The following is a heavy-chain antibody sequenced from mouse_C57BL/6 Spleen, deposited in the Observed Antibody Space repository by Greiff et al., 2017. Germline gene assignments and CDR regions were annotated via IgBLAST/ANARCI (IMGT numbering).Heavy chain of an antibody. J-gene: IGHJ1*03. V-gene: IGHV1-15*01. CDR2: IDPETGGT. CDR1: GYTFTDYE. CDR3: TRERGSSYGYFDV. Sequence: QVQLQQSGAELVRPGASVTLSCKASGYTFTDYEMHWVKQTPVHGLEWIGAIDPETGGTAYNQKFKGKAILTAEKSSSTAYMALRSLTSEDSAIYDCTRERGSSYGYFDVWGTGTTVTVSS. D-gene: IGHD1-1*01.